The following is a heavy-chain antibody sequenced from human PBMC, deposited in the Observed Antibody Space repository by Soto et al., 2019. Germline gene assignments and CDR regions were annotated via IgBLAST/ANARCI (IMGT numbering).Heavy chain of an antibody. CDR2: IIPIFVTS. J-gene: IGHJ4*02. D-gene: IGHD3-22*01. Sequence: ASVKVSCKASGGSFSSSGISWVRQAPGQGLEWVGGIIPIFVTSHYAQKFQGRVTITADESTKTAYMELSSLTSEDTAVYYCARSLDYHDYTGYSTVGVYFDYWGLGTLVTVSS. CDR3: ARSLDYHDYTGYSTVGVYFDY. CDR1: GGSFSSSG. V-gene: IGHV1-69*13.